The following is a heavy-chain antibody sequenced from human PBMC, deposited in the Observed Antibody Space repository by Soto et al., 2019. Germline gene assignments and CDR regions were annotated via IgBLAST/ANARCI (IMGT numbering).Heavy chain of an antibody. CDR2: IYHSGST. D-gene: IGHD1-1*01. J-gene: IGHJ4*02. V-gene: IGHV4-4*02. CDR1: GDSFNSNNW. Sequence: PSETLSLTCAVSGDSFNSNNWWSWVRQPPGKGLEWIGEIYHSGSTNYNPSLKSRVTLSRDNSRNQFSLILSSVTAADTAVYYCAFPSTNDFDYWGQGTLVNRLL. CDR3: AFPSTNDFDY.